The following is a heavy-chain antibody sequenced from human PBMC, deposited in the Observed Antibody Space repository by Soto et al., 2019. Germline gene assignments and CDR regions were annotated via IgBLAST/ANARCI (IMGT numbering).Heavy chain of an antibody. J-gene: IGHJ3*02. V-gene: IGHV3-66*01. Sequence: EVQLVESGGGLVQPGGSLRLSCSASGFSVSSNYMSWVRQAPGKGLQWVSLVYSGGSTNYEDSVKDRFIISRDNSKNTLYLQMNSLRAEDTAVYYCARYYDFWSGYYAFDIWGQGTVVTVSS. CDR3: ARYYDFWSGYYAFDI. CDR1: GFSVSSNY. CDR2: VYSGGST. D-gene: IGHD3-3*01.